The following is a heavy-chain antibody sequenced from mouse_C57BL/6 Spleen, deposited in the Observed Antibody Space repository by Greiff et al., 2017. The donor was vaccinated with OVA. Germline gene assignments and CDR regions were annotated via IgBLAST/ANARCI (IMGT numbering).Heavy chain of an antibody. CDR3: ARGLGDYAMDY. D-gene: IGHD3-3*01. J-gene: IGHJ4*01. CDR2: IWSGGST. Sequence: VQLVESGPGLVQPSQSLSITCTVSGFSLTSYGVHWVRQSPGKGLEWLGVIWSGGSTDYNAAFISRLSISKDNSKSQVFFKMNSLQADDTAIYYCARGLGDYAMDYWGQGTSVTVSS. CDR1: GFSLTSYG. V-gene: IGHV2-2*01.